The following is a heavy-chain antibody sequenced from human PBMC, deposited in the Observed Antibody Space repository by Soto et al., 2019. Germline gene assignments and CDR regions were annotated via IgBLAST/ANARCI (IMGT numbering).Heavy chain of an antibody. Sequence: SETLSLTCTVSGGSISSGDYYWSWIRQPPGKGLEWIGYIYYSGSTYYNPSLKSRVTISVDRSKNQFSLKLSSVTAADTAVYYCARGNVVAIDYWGQGTLVTVSS. CDR3: ARGNVVAIDY. D-gene: IGHD2-21*01. J-gene: IGHJ4*02. V-gene: IGHV4-30-4*01. CDR2: IYYSGST. CDR1: GGSISSGDYY.